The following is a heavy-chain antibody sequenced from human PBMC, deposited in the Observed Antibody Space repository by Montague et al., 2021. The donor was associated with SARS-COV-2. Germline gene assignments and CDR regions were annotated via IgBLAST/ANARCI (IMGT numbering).Heavy chain of an antibody. CDR3: AKSLSSSDYTFDDAFDI. CDR1: GFTFSTFA. Sequence: SLRLSCAASGFTFSTFAMSWVRQAPGRGLEWVSSISGGVGHTYYADSVKGRFSVSRDNSENTLYLQLNSLKDEDTAVYYCAKSLSSSDYTFDDAFDIWGQGTMVIVSS. J-gene: IGHJ3*02. CDR2: ISGGVGHT. D-gene: IGHD6-13*01. V-gene: IGHV3-23*01.